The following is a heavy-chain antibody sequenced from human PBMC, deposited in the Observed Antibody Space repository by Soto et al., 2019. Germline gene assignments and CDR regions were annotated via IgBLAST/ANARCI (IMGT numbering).Heavy chain of an antibody. D-gene: IGHD3-22*01. Sequence: SKTLSLTCAVYGGSFSGYYWSWIRQPPGKGLEWIGEINHSGSTNYNPSLKSRVTISVDTSKNQFSLKLSSVTAADTAVYYCARGRYLYYRSRTRFNPWGQGTLVSASS. J-gene: IGHJ5*02. V-gene: IGHV4-34*01. CDR2: INHSGST. CDR3: ARGRYLYYRSRTRFNP. CDR1: GGSFSGYY.